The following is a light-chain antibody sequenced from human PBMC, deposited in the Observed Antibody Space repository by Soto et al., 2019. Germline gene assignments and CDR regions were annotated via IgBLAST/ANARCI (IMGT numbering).Light chain of an antibody. V-gene: IGKV3-15*01. J-gene: IGKJ2*01. CDR2: GAS. CDR3: QQYDEWPPSST. Sequence: EIVMTQSPATLSVSPGERATLSCRASQSVSSNLAWYQQKPGQAPRLLIYGASTRATGIPARISGSGSGTEFTLTISSLQSEDFAIYYCQQYDEWPPSSTFGQGTKLEI. CDR1: QSVSSN.